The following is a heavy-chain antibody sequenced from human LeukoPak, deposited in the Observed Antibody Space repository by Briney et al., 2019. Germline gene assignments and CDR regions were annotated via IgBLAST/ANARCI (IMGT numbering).Heavy chain of an antibody. CDR2: IIPIFGTA. CDR1: GGTFSSYA. CDR3: VEQLLVKRDAFDI. D-gene: IGHD6-13*01. V-gene: IGHV1-69*13. Sequence: GASVKVSCKASGGTFSSYAISWVRQAPGQGLEWMGGIIPIFGTANYAQKFQGRVTITADDSTRTAYMELRSLSSGDTAVYYCVEQLLVKRDAFDIWGQGTIVTVSS. J-gene: IGHJ3*02.